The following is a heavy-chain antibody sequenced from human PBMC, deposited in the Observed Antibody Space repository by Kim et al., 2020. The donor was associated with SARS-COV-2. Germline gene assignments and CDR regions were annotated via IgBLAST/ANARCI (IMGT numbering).Heavy chain of an antibody. V-gene: IGHV3-11*05. Sequence: GGSLRLSCAASGFTFRDFAMSWIRPAPGKGPEWLSHIVSSCTFARYADPVKGRFTISRDSADNSVFLQMNNLRDDDTAVYYCATDTQAWWCQGPLVTVS. CDR2: IVSSCTFA. CDR3: ATDTQAW. J-gene: IGHJ4*02. CDR1: GFTFRDFA.